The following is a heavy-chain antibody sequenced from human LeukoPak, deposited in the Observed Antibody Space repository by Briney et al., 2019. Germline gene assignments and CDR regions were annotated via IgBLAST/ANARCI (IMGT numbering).Heavy chain of an antibody. D-gene: IGHD6-13*01. CDR2: IKKDGSGT. J-gene: IGHJ4*02. CDR1: GFTFSGYW. Sequence: PGRSLRLSCAASGFTFSGYWMTWVRQAPGKGLEWVANIKKDGSGTSYVDSVKGRFTISRDNAKNLLYLQMNSLRVEDTAVYYCVREIASAEWGQGTLVTVSS. CDR3: VREIASAE. V-gene: IGHV3-7*01.